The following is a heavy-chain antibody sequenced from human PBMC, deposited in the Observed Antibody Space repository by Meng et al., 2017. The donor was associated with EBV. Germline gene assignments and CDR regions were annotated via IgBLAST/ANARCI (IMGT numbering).Heavy chain of an antibody. V-gene: IGHV2-5*02. Sequence: QIALKGARPTHMHPTQPLMPAYTCPRSSLSTRGGGVGWNRQPPGKALEWLALIYWDDDKRYSPSLKSRLTITKDTSKTQVVLTMTNMDPVDAATYYCAHIIASRTFDYWGQGTLVTVSS. J-gene: IGHJ4*02. D-gene: IGHD6-6*01. CDR3: AHIIASRTFDY. CDR1: RSSLSTRGGG. CDR2: IYWDDDK.